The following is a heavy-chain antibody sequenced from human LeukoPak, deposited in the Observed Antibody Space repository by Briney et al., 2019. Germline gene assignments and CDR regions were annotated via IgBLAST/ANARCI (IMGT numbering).Heavy chain of an antibody. V-gene: IGHV3-66*01. Sequence: GGSLRLSCAASGFTVSSNYMSWVRQAPGKGLEWVSLIYSGGNTYYADSVKGRFTISRDNSKNTLYLQMNSLRAEDTAVYFCARDSWTIAAAGTHFDHWGQGTLVTVSS. CDR2: IYSGGNT. CDR1: GFTVSSNY. J-gene: IGHJ4*02. D-gene: IGHD6-25*01. CDR3: ARDSWTIAAAGTHFDH.